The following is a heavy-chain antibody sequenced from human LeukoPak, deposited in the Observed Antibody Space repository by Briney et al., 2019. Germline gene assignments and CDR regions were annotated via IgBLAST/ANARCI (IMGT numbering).Heavy chain of an antibody. V-gene: IGHV3-30-3*01. J-gene: IGHJ3*02. CDR3: ARDHARGSGQLGAFDI. CDR2: ISYDGSNK. Sequence: PGGSLRLSCAASGFTFSSYAMHWVRQAPGKGREWVAVISYDGSNKYYADSVKGRFTLSRDNSKNTLYLQMNSLRAEDTAVYYCARDHARGSGQLGAFDIWGQGTMVTVSS. CDR1: GFTFSSYA. D-gene: IGHD3-10*01.